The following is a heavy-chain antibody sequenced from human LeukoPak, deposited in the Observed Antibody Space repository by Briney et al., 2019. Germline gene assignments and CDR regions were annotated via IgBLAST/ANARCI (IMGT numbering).Heavy chain of an antibody. CDR2: IYYTGRT. D-gene: IGHD2-15*01. CDR3: ARDPRSSGYCSGGSCSDWFDP. Sequence: SETLSLTCTVSGGSISSYYWSWIRQPPGKGLEWIGYIYYTGRTKYNPSLKSRVTISVDTSKNQFSLKLSSVTAADTAVYYCARDPRSSGYCSGGSCSDWFDPWGQGTLVTVSS. V-gene: IGHV4-59*01. CDR1: GGSISSYY. J-gene: IGHJ5*02.